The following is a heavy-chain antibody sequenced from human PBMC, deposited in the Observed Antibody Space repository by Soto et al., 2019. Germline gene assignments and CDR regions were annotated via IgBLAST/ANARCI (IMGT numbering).Heavy chain of an antibody. V-gene: IGHV4-59*01. Sequence: QVQLQESGPGLVKPSETLSLTCTVSGGSISSYYWSWIRQPPGKGLEWIGNIYYSGSTNYNPSLQSRVTISVDASKTQCSLQLSSVTAADTAVYYCARGRIQLWYPFDYWGQGTLVTVSS. CDR3: ARGRIQLWYPFDY. J-gene: IGHJ4*02. CDR2: IYYSGST. D-gene: IGHD5-18*01. CDR1: GGSISSYY.